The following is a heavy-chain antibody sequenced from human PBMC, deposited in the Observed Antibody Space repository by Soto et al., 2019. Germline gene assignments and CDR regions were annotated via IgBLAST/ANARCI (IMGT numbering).Heavy chain of an antibody. Sequence: QVQLQESGPGLVKPSGTLSLTCAVSGDSISSSNWWSWVRQPPGEGLEWIGEIYHRGGTNYNPSLKSRVTRSVDKSKNRFSLKLSSVTAADTAVYYCARSRTLGGYDYLDYWCQGTLVTVSS. CDR1: GDSISSSNW. CDR2: IYHRGGT. J-gene: IGHJ4*02. CDR3: ARSRTLGGYDYLDY. V-gene: IGHV4-4*02. D-gene: IGHD5-12*01.